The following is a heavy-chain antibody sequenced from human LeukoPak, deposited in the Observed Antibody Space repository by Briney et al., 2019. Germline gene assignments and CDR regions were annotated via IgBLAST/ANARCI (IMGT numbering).Heavy chain of an antibody. CDR1: GGSISSTHYY. CDR3: ARSLGYCSGGRCYIYDY. J-gene: IGHJ4*02. D-gene: IGHD2-15*01. Sequence: SETLSLTCIVSGGSISSTHYYWGWIRQPPGKGLEWIGTIYYNENTFYSPSLKSRVSISVDTSKNQFSLKLSSVTAADTAVYYCARSLGYCSGGRCYIYDYWGQGTLVTVSS. CDR2: IYYNENT. V-gene: IGHV4-39*01.